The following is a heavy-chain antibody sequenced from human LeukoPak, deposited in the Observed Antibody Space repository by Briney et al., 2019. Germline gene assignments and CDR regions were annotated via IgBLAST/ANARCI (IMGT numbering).Heavy chain of an antibody. J-gene: IGHJ5*02. CDR2: IKSKTDGGTT. D-gene: IGHD3-10*01. CDR1: GFTFSSYA. CDR3: TTNYNLDQVDSS. V-gene: IGHV3-15*01. Sequence: PGGSLRLSCAASGFTFSSYAMSWVRQAPGKGLEWVGRIKSKTDGGTTDYAAPVKGRFTISRDDSKTTLYLQMNNLKTEDTGVYYCTTNYNLDQVDSSWGQGTLVTVSS.